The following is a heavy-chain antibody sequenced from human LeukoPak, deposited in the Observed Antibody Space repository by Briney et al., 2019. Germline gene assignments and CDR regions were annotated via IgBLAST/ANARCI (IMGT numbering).Heavy chain of an antibody. CDR2: ISGSGGST. D-gene: IGHD3-22*01. CDR3: ARDRYYYDSSGYYYYYYMDV. CDR1: GFTFSSYA. V-gene: IGHV3-23*01. J-gene: IGHJ6*03. Sequence: GGSLRLSCAASGFTFSSYAMSWVRQAPGKGLEWVSAISGSGGSTYYADSVKGRFTISRDNAKNSLYLQMNSLRAEDTAVYYCARDRYYYDSSGYYYYYYMDVWGKGTTVTISS.